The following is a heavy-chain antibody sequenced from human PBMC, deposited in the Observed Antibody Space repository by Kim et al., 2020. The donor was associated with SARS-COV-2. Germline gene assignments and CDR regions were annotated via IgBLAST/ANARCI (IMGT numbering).Heavy chain of an antibody. CDR1: GFTFSSYA. CDR2: ISGSGGST. V-gene: IGHV3-23*01. D-gene: IGHD2-2*02. Sequence: GGSLRLSCAASGFTFSSYAMSWVRQAPGKGLEWVSAISGSGGSTYYADSVKGRFTISRDNSKNTLYLQMNSLRAEDTAVYYCAKEEYCSSTSCDTPSPFDYWGQGTLVTVSS. J-gene: IGHJ4*02. CDR3: AKEEYCSSTSCDTPSPFDY.